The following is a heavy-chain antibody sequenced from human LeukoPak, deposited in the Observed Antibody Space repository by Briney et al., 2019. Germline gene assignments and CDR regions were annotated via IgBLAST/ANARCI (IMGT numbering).Heavy chain of an antibody. Sequence: ASVKVSCKASGGTFSSYAISWVRQAPGQGLEWMGGIIPIFGAANYAQKFQGRVTITADESTSTAYMELSSLRSDDTAVYYCARDRATTVTKSFAFDIWGQGTMVTVSS. CDR1: GGTFSSYA. J-gene: IGHJ3*02. CDR2: IIPIFGAA. V-gene: IGHV1-69*13. CDR3: ARDRATTVTKSFAFDI. D-gene: IGHD4-17*01.